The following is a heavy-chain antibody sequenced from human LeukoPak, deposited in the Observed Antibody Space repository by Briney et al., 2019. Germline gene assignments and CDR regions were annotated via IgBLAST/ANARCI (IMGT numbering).Heavy chain of an antibody. CDR1: GFTFSSAW. CDR3: ATDRHYGYDF. D-gene: IGHD3-10*01. V-gene: IGHV3-15*01. Sequence: PGGSLRLSCAASGFTFSSAWMSWVRQAPGKGLEWVGLVKSKTGGGTTDYAAPVKGRFTISRDDSTDTLFLQMNSLKTEDTAVYYCATDRHYGYDFWGQGTLVTVSS. CDR2: VKSKTGGGTT. J-gene: IGHJ4*02.